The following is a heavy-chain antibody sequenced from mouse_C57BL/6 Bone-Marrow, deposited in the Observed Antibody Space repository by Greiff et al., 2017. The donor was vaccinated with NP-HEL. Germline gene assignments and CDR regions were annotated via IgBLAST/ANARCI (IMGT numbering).Heavy chain of an antibody. V-gene: IGHV14-2*01. CDR3: AFITTVVATPYGYFDV. CDR1: GFNIKDYY. CDR2: IDPEDGET. D-gene: IGHD1-1*01. Sequence: EVQGVESGAELVKPGASVKLSCTASGFNIKDYYMHWVKQRTEQGLEWIGRIDPEDGETKYAPKFQGKATITADTSSNTAYLQLSSLTSEDTAVYYCAFITTVVATPYGYFDVWGTGTTVTVSS. J-gene: IGHJ1*03.